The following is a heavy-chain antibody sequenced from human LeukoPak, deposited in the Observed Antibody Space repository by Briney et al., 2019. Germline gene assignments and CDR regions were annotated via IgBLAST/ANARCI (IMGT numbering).Heavy chain of an antibody. J-gene: IGHJ4*01. D-gene: IGHD1-26*01. Sequence: SETLSRTCAVSGGSILTTNWWSWVRQPPGKGLEWIGEVHLSGASNYNPSLKSRVNMSIDKSKNQLSLELTSVTAADTAIYYCTRESGAFSPFGFWGHGTPVTVSS. CDR1: GGSILTTNW. V-gene: IGHV4-4*02. CDR3: TRESGAFSPFGF. CDR2: VHLSGAS.